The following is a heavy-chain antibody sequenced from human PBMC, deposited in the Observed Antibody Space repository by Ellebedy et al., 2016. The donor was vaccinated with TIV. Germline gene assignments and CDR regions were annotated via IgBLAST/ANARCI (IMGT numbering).Heavy chain of an antibody. CDR3: ARHSTVTTLGT. V-gene: IGHV4-59*08. D-gene: IGHD4-17*01. J-gene: IGHJ5*02. CDR2: MYFSGGT. CDR1: GGSISGYY. Sequence: MPSETLSLTCTVSGGSISGYYWGWIRQPPGKGLEWIGYMYFSGGTNYNPSLTSRVTISVDTSKNQFSLKLSSVTAADTAIFYCARHSTVTTLGTWGQGALVTVSS.